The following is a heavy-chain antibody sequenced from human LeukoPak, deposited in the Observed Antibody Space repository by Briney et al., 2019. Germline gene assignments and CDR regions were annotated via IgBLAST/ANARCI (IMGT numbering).Heavy chain of an antibody. CDR1: GFTVSSNY. CDR3: ARYNWSDIYYYYGMEV. J-gene: IGHJ6*02. Sequence: PGGSLRLSCAASGFTVSSNYMSWVRQAAGKGLEWVSVIYSGGSTYYADSVKGRFTISRDNSKNTLYLQMSSLRGEDTAVYYCARYNWSDIYYYYGMEVWGQGTTVTVSS. V-gene: IGHV3-53*01. D-gene: IGHD1-20*01. CDR2: IYSGGST.